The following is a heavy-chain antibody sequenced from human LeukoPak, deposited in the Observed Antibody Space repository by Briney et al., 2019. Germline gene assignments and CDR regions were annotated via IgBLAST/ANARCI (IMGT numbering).Heavy chain of an antibody. CDR3: ARAKYYDSIGYPLTFDY. CDR2: INTYGGTT. Sequence: ASVKVSCKASGYTLTSYYMHWVRQAPGQGLEWMGTINTYGGTTTFAQKFQDRITMTRDTSTGTVYMKLSSLTSDDTAVYYCARAKYYDSIGYPLTFDYWGQGTLVTVSS. D-gene: IGHD3-22*01. J-gene: IGHJ4*02. CDR1: GYTLTSYY. V-gene: IGHV1-46*01.